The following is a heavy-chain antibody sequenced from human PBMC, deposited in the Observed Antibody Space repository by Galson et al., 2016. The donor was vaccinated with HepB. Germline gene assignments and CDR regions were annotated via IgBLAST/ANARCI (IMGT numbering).Heavy chain of an antibody. CDR1: GFIFSTYE. CDR2: ISSSSSYT. J-gene: IGHJ4*02. Sequence: SLRLSCAASGFIFSTYEMSWIRQAPGKGLEWVSYISSSSSYTNYAESVKGRFTISRDNAKNSLYLQMNSLRAEDTAVYYCARAQTTVVTYIDNWGQGTLVTVSS. V-gene: IGHV3-11*06. CDR3: ARAQTTVVTYIDN. D-gene: IGHD4-23*01.